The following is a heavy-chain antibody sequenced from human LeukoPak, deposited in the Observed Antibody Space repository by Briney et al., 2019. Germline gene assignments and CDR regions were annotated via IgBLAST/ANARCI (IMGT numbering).Heavy chain of an antibody. CDR3: AKDLYYDSSGLDY. CDR1: GLTFSNYA. Sequence: PGGSLRLSCAASGLTFSNYAMSWVRQAPGKGLEWVSTISGSGGSTYYADSVKGRFTISRDNSKNTLYLEMNSLRAEDTAVYYCAKDLYYDSSGLDYWAQGTLVTVSS. J-gene: IGHJ4*02. D-gene: IGHD3-22*01. CDR2: ISGSGGST. V-gene: IGHV3-23*01.